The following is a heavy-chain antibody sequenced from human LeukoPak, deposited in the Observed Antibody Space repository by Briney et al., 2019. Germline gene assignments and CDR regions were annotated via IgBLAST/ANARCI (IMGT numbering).Heavy chain of an antibody. CDR2: INPNSGGT. V-gene: IGHV1-2*02. CDR3: ATSLDTAMDYYFDY. J-gene: IGHJ4*02. D-gene: IGHD5-18*01. Sequence: ASVKVSCKASGYAFTGYYMHWVRQAPGQGLEWMGWINPNSGGTNYAQKFQGRVIMTRDTSISTAYMELSRLRSDDTAVYYCATSLDTAMDYYFDYWGQGTLVTVSS. CDR1: GYAFTGYY.